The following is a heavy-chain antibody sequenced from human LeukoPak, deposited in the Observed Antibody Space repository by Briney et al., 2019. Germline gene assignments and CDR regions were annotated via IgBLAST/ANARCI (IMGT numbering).Heavy chain of an antibody. D-gene: IGHD6-25*01. J-gene: IGHJ6*04. V-gene: IGHV3-48*03. CDR1: GSRFSSNE. CDR3: ARDGTPSYSSGWVYMDV. Sequence: GRCLRPSCVASGSRFSSNEADWDRQPHGRVRGWVAYISASGTLTHYADSGAGRFTISRDTATHPPYFQMNSLRGNDTAIYYRARDGTPSYSSGWVYMDVWGKGTTVTISS. CDR2: ISASGTLT.